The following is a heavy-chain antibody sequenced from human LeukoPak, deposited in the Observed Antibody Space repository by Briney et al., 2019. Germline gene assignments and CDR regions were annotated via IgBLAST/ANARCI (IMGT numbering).Heavy chain of an antibody. CDR3: AREKWELPTRLYYFDY. CDR2: INADEDRA. D-gene: IGHD1-26*01. V-gene: IGHV3-74*01. Sequence: PGGSLRLSCAASGFTFSDYWMHWVRQAPGKGLVWVSHINADEDRAAYADSVKGRFTISRDNARNTLYLQMNSLRADDTAVYYCAREKWELPTRLYYFDYWGQGTLVTVSS. CDR1: GFTFSDYW. J-gene: IGHJ4*02.